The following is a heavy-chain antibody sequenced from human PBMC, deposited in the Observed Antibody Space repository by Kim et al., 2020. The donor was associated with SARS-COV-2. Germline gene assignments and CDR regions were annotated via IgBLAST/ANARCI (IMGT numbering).Heavy chain of an antibody. Sequence: VKGRFTHSRNNSKNTLYLKMNSLRAEDTAVYYCAKNYPGLYYYYYYGMDVWGQGTTVTVSS. V-gene: IGHV3-23*03. J-gene: IGHJ6*02. D-gene: IGHD1-7*01. CDR3: AKNYPGLYYYYYYGMDV.